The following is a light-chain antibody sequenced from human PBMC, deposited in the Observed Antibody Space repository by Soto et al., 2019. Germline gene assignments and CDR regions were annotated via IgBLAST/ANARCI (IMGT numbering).Light chain of an antibody. CDR2: GAS. Sequence: EIVLTQSPCTLSLSPGERATLSFMASQSVSSSFLAWYQQKPGQAPRLLIYGASNRATGIPDRFSGSGSGTDFTLTISRLEPEDFAVYYCQQYVTSPWAFGQGTKVDIK. J-gene: IGKJ1*01. V-gene: IGKV3-20*01. CDR1: QSVSSSF. CDR3: QQYVTSPWA.